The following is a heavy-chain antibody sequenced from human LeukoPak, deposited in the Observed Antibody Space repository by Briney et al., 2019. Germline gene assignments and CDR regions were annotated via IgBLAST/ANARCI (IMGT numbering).Heavy chain of an antibody. J-gene: IGHJ4*02. V-gene: IGHV4-34*01. CDR3: ARDSNGGSGSDYFDY. D-gene: IGHD3-10*01. CDR2: INHSGST. CDR1: GGSFSSYY. Sequence: SESLSLTCAVYGGSFSSYYWSWVRQPPGKWLEWMGEINHSGSTNYNPSLKSRVTISVDTSKSQFSLKLSSVTAADTAVYYCARDSNGGSGSDYFDYWGQGTLVTASA.